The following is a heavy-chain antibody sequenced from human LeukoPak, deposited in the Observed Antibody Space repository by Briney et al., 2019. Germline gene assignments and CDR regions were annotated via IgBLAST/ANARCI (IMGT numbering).Heavy chain of an antibody. CDR1: GFTCSSYG. Sequence: SAGYLRLSCAAYGFTCSSYGMHWVRQAQGKGLKWVADLRYDGSNKYYEDSGKGRFTISRDNSKNTMYLQMNSLRAEDTAVYYCAKDSMDFWSGYYPNWFDPWGQGTLVTVSS. J-gene: IGHJ5*02. CDR3: AKDSMDFWSGYYPNWFDP. CDR2: LRYDGSNK. V-gene: IGHV3-33*06. D-gene: IGHD3-3*01.